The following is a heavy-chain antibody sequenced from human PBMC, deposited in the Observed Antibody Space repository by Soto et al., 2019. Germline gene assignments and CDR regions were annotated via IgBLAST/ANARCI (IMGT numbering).Heavy chain of an antibody. D-gene: IGHD3-16*02. CDR3: AKGNDYIWGSYRYFPLNWYFDL. J-gene: IGHJ2*01. V-gene: IGHV3-9*01. CDR2: ISWNSGSI. CDR1: GFTFDDYA. Sequence: GGSLRLSCAASGFTFDDYAMHWVRQAPGKGLEWVSGISWNSGSIGYADSVKGRFTISRDNAKNSLYLQMNSLRAEDTALNYCAKGNDYIWGSYRYFPLNWYFDLWGRGTLVTVSS.